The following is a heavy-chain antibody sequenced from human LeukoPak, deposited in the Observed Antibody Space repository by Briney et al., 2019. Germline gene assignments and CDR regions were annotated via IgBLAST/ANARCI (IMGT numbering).Heavy chain of an antibody. CDR2: MNPNSGNT. J-gene: IGHJ4*02. D-gene: IGHD2-15*01. CDR1: GYTFTSYD. V-gene: IGHV1-8*01. CDR3: ARGALSCSGGSCYLKQNRRTDY. Sequence: ASVKVSCKASGYTFTSYDINWVRQATGQGLEWMGWMNPNSGNTGYAQKFQGRVTMTRNTSISTAYMELSSLRSEDTAVYYCARGALSCSGGSCYLKQNRRTDYWGQGTLVTVSS.